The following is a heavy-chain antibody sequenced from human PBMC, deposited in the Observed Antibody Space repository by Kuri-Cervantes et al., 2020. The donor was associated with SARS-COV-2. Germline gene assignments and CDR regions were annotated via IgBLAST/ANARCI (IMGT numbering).Heavy chain of an antibody. V-gene: IGHV4-34*01. J-gene: IGHJ3*02. D-gene: IGHD1-26*01. CDR1: GEPFSGYY. CDR2: IYHSGST. CDR3: ARGTVAGGSYFHDAFDI. Sequence: ESLKISCAFYGEPFSGYYWTWIRQSPGKGLEWIGSIYHSGSTYYNPSLKSRVTISVDTSKDQFSLKLSSVTAADTAVYYCARGTVAGGSYFHDAFDIWGQGTMVTVSS.